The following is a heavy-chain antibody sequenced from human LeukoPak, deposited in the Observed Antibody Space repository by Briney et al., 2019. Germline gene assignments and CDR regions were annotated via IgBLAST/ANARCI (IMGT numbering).Heavy chain of an antibody. J-gene: IGHJ5*02. CDR2: ISYDGSNK. CDR1: GFTFSSYG. D-gene: IGHD1-26*01. Sequence: SLRLSCAASGFTFSSYGMHWVRQAPGKGLEWVAVISYDGSNKYYADSVKGRFTISRDNSKNTLYLQMNSLRAEDTAVYYCAKSGGFFDTWGQGTLVTVSS. CDR3: AKSGGFFDT. V-gene: IGHV3-30*18.